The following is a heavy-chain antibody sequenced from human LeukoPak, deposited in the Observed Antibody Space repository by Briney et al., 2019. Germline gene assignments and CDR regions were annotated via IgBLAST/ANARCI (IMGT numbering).Heavy chain of an antibody. CDR1: GFTFSSYW. CDR2: INTDGSST. Sequence: PGGSLRLSCAASGFTFSSYWMHWVRQAPGKGLVWVSRINTDGSSTSYADSVKGRFTISRDNAKNTLYLQMNSLRAEDTAVYYCARVFVADGYDFWSGYSYWGQGTLVTVSS. J-gene: IGHJ4*02. CDR3: ARVFVADGYDFWSGYSY. V-gene: IGHV3-74*01. D-gene: IGHD3-3*01.